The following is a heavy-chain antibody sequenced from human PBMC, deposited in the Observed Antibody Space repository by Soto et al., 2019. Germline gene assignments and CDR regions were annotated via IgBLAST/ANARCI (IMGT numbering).Heavy chain of an antibody. CDR2: ISGGGGNT. CDR3: AKGGYDSSGHSLYNFDS. V-gene: IGHV3-23*01. D-gene: IGHD3-22*01. CDR1: GVTLMSCA. J-gene: IGHJ4*02. Sequence: GGSLGLSFASSGVTLMSCAMRWVRQAPWKGLEWVSTISGGGGNTYYADSVKGRFTISRDNSKSTLYLQMNSLRAEDTAVYYCAKGGYDSSGHSLYNFDSWGQGTLVTVSS.